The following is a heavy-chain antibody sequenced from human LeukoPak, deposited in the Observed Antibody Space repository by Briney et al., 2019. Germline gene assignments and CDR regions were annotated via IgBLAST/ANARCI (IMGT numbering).Heavy chain of an antibody. J-gene: IGHJ4*02. CDR3: AARGAAAGKSDY. CDR2: IYYSGST. D-gene: IGHD6-13*01. Sequence: PSETLSLTCTVSGGSISSYFWSWVRQAPGKGLEWIGYIYYSGSTNYNPSLKSRVTISVDTSKNQFSLKLSSVTAADTAVYYCAARGAAAGKSDYWGQGTLVTVSS. V-gene: IGHV4-59*01. CDR1: GGSISSYF.